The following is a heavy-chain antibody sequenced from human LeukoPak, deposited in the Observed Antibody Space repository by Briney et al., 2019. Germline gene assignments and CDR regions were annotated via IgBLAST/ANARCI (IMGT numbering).Heavy chain of an antibody. CDR1: GFTFTNYA. J-gene: IGHJ4*02. Sequence: PGGSLRLSCAASGFTFTNYAMHWVRQAPGKGLEWVAVISYDGRNKYYADSVKGRFTISRDTSKNTLYLQMNSLRAEDTAVYYCASEDGHNPNLGFDYWGQGTLVTVSS. V-gene: IGHV3-30*04. CDR3: ASEDGHNPNLGFDY. D-gene: IGHD5-24*01. CDR2: ISYDGRNK.